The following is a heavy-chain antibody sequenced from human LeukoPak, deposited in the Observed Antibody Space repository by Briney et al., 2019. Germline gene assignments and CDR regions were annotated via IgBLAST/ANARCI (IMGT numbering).Heavy chain of an antibody. D-gene: IGHD4-23*01. CDR2: ISSSGGTI. V-gene: IGHV3-11*01. Sequence: SLRLSCAASGFTFSDYHMSWIRQVPGKGLEWVSYISSSGGTISYADSVKGRFTISRDNAKNSLYLQMNSLRAEDTAVYYCARGPVSSGGFFSYWGQGTLVTVSS. CDR1: GFTFSDYH. CDR3: ARGPVSSGGFFSY. J-gene: IGHJ4*02.